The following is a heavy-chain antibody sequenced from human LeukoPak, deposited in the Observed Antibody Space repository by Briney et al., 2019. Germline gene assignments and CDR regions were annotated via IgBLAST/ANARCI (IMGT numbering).Heavy chain of an antibody. CDR3: SRGAEAGYYYYYMDG. CDR2: ISRSGSTM. D-gene: IGHD6-19*01. J-gene: IGHJ6*03. CDR1: GCTFTSYE. Sequence: GGSLRLSCAASGCTFTSYEMNWVRQAPGKGLEWVSYISRSGSTMYYADSVKGRFTISRDNAKKSLYLQMNSLRAEDTAVYYCSRGAEAGYYYYYMDGWGKGTTVTVSS. V-gene: IGHV3-48*03.